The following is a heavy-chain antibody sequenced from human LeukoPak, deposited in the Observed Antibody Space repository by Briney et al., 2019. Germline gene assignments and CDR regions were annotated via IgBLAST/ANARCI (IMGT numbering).Heavy chain of an antibody. CDR3: ARELSSGSYTRSYYFDY. D-gene: IGHD1-26*01. J-gene: IGHJ4*02. CDR2: IIPIFGIA. Sequence: ASVKVSCKASGGTFSSYAISWVRQAPRQGLEWMGRIIPIFGIANYAQKFQGRVTITADKSTSTAYMELSSLRSEDTAVYYCARELSSGSYTRSYYFDYWGQGTLVTVSS. V-gene: IGHV1-69*04. CDR1: GGTFSSYA.